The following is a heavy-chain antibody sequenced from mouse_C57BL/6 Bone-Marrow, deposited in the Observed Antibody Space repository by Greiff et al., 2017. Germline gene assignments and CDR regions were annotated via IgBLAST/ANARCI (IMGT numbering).Heavy chain of an antibody. CDR1: GYTFTSYW. J-gene: IGHJ2*01. V-gene: IGHV1-64*01. CDR3: ARGSFGSYYFDY. D-gene: IGHD1-1*02. CDR2: IHPNSGST. Sequence: VQLQQPGAELVKPGASVKLSCKASGYTFTSYWMHWVKQRPGQGLEWIGMIHPNSGSTNYNEKFKSKATLTVDKSSSTAYMQLSSLTSEDSAVYYCARGSFGSYYFDYWGQGTTLTVSS.